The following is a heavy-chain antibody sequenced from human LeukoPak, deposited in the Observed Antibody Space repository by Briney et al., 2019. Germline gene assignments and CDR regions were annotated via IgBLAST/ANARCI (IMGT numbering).Heavy chain of an antibody. CDR1: GFTFSSYG. CDR3: LAMFDY. CDR2: ISGSGSHI. Sequence: PGGSLRLSCAASGFTFSSYGMSWVRQAPGKGLEWVSSISGSGSHIFYADSVRGRFTISRDNAKNSLHLQMNSLRAEDTAVYYCLAMFDYWGLGTLVTVSS. V-gene: IGHV3-21*01. J-gene: IGHJ4*02.